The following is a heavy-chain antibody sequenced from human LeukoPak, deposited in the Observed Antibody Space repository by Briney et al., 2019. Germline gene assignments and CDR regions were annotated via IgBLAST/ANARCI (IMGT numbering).Heavy chain of an antibody. Sequence: PGGSLRLPCVASGFMFSGYWMSWVRQTPGKGLEWVANINQGASEKYYVDSVKGRFTISRDNAKNSLYLQMNSLRAEDTAVYYCARHCTSPNCRAYWGQGTLVTVSS. CDR3: ARHCTSPNCRAY. CDR2: INQGASEK. CDR1: GFMFSGYW. J-gene: IGHJ4*02. D-gene: IGHD1-1*01. V-gene: IGHV3-7*01.